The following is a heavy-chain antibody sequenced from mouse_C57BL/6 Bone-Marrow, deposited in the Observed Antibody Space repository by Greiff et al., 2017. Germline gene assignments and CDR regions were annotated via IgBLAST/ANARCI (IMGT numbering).Heavy chain of an antibody. D-gene: IGHD2-3*01. V-gene: IGHV1-85*01. CDR1: GYTFTSFE. CDR2: IYPRDGST. CDR3: ARGGLGGYCPYAMDY. Sequence: VQLQESGPELVKPGASVKLSCKASGYTFTSFEINWVKQRPGQGLEWIGWIYPRDGSTKYNEKFKGKATLIVDTSSSTAYMELHSLTSEDSAVYCCARGGLGGYCPYAMDYWGQGTSVSVST. J-gene: IGHJ4*01.